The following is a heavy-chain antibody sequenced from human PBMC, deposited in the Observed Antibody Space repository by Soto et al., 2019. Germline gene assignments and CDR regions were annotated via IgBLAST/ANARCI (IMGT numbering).Heavy chain of an antibody. D-gene: IGHD4-17*01. CDR3: AREGDYADAGDF. CDR2: IIPIFGTV. CDR1: GGTFSSEN. Sequence: QVQLVQSGAEVKRPGSSVKVSCKASGGTFSSENINWVRQAPGQGLEWMGRIIPIFGTVDYAQKLQGRVTITADESTSTAYMPLSSLTSEDTAVYYCAREGDYADAGDFWGQGTLVTVSS. V-gene: IGHV1-69*01. J-gene: IGHJ4*02.